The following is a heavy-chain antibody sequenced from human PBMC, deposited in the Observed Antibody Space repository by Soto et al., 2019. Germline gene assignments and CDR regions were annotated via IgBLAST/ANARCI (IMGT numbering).Heavy chain of an antibody. Sequence: QITLKESGSTLVKPTQTLTLTCTLSGVSTDASGVGVGWFRQPPGKGLEWLAFIYWDEFKRSSPSLRSRLTTTQDTYKNRVVLIMTNMDPVDTRTYYCAHRRGGSSSGGIFDYWGQGAQVTVSS. CDR1: GVSTDASGVG. J-gene: IGHJ4*02. D-gene: IGHD6-6*01. CDR2: IYWDEFK. CDR3: AHRRGGSSSGGIFDY. V-gene: IGHV2-5*02.